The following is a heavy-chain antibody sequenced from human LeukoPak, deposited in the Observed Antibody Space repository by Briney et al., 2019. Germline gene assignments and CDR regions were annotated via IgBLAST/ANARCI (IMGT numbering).Heavy chain of an antibody. CDR2: ISGSGGST. CDR1: GFTFSSYA. Sequence: GGSLRLSCAASGFTFSSYAMSWVRQAPGKGLEWVSVISGSGGSTYNADSVKGRFTISRDNSKNTLYLQMKSLRADDTAVYYCAKAPGYCSGGTCYDDWGQGSLVTVSS. J-gene: IGHJ4*02. D-gene: IGHD2-15*01. V-gene: IGHV3-23*01. CDR3: AKAPGYCSGGTCYDD.